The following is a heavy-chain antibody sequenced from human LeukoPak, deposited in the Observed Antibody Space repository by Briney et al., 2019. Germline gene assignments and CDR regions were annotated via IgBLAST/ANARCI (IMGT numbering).Heavy chain of an antibody. D-gene: IGHD1-26*01. CDR3: ARGYSGSYYPDAFDI. V-gene: IGHV1-8*03. CDR2: MNPNSGNT. Sequence: ASVKVSCKASGYTFTSYDINWVRQATGQGLEWMGWMNPNSGNTGYAQKFQGRVTITRNTSISTAYMELRSLRSDDTAVYYCARGYSGSYYPDAFDIWGQGTMVTVSS. CDR1: GYTFTSYD. J-gene: IGHJ3*02.